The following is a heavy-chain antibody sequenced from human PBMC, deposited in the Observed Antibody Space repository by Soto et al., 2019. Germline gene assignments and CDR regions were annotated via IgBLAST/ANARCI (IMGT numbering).Heavy chain of an antibody. CDR1: GGTFSSYT. D-gene: IGHD3-10*01. V-gene: IGHV1-69*02. CDR2: IIPILGIA. CDR3: ARPVFTMVRGVREQDAFDI. J-gene: IGHJ3*02. Sequence: QVQLVQSGAEVKKPGSSVKVSCKASGGTFSSYTISWVRQAPGQGLEWMGRIIPILGIANYAQKFQGRVTITADKSTSTAYMELSSLRSEDTAVYYCARPVFTMVRGVREQDAFDIWGQGTMVTVSS.